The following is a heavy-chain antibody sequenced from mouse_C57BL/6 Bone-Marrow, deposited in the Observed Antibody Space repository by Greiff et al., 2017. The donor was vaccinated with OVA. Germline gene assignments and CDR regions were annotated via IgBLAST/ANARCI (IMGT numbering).Heavy chain of an antibody. J-gene: IGHJ2*01. CDR2: IYPRSGNT. Sequence: VQLQQSGAELARPGASVKLSCKASGYTFTSYGISWVKQRTGQGLEWIGEIYPRSGNTYYNEKFKGKATLTADKSSSTAYMELRSLTSEDSAVYFCERCGWPRGYCDYWGQCTTHTVSS. CDR3: ERCGWPRGYCDY. CDR1: GYTFTSYG. D-gene: IGHD3-1*01. V-gene: IGHV1-81*01.